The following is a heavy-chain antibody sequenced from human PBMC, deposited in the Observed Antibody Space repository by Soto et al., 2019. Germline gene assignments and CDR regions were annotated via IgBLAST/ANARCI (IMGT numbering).Heavy chain of an antibody. V-gene: IGHV3-21*01. CDR3: AIGGIAARLSSGY. D-gene: IGHD6-6*01. CDR1: GFTFSSYS. Sequence: GGSLRLSCAASGFTFSSYSMNWVRQAPGKGLEWVSSISSSSSYIYYADSVKGRFTISRDNAKNSLYLQMNSLRAEDTAVYYCAIGGIAARLSSGYWGQGTLVTVSS. CDR2: ISSSSSYI. J-gene: IGHJ4*02.